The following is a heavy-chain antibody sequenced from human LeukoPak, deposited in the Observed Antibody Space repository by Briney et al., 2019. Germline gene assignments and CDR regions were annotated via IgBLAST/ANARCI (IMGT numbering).Heavy chain of an antibody. D-gene: IGHD4-17*01. CDR1: GFTFSSYW. V-gene: IGHV3-74*01. CDR3: ARDRLHYGEYEKTFDY. CDR2: INSDGSST. J-gene: IGHJ4*02. Sequence: GGSLRLSCAASGFTFSSYWMHWVRQAPGKGLVWVSRINSDGSSTSYADSVKGRFTISRDNAKNSLYLQMNSLRAEDTAVYYCARDRLHYGEYEKTFDYWGQGTLVSVSS.